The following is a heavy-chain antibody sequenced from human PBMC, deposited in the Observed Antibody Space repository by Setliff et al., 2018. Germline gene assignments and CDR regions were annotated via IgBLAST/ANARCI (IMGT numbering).Heavy chain of an antibody. V-gene: IGHV3-33*06. CDR3: AKFSSVPGSRFFDY. J-gene: IGHJ4*02. CDR1: GFTFSSYG. D-gene: IGHD2-2*01. CDR2: IWYDGSNK. Sequence: GESLKISCAASGFTFSSYGMHWVRQAPGKGLEWVAVIWYDGSNKYYADSVKVRFTISRDNSKNTLYLQMNSLRAEDTAVYYCAKFSSVPGSRFFDYWGQGALVTVS.